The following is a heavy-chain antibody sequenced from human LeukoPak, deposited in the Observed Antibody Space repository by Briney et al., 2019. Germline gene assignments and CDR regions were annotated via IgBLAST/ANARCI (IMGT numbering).Heavy chain of an antibody. Sequence: QPGGSLRLSCAASGFTFSSYAMHWVRQAPGKGLEWVAVISYDGSNKYYADSVKGRFTISRDNSKNTLYLQMNSLRAEDTAVYYCARFNTKFGELFQFDYWGQGTLVTVSS. CDR1: GFTFSSYA. CDR2: ISYDGSNK. J-gene: IGHJ4*02. CDR3: ARFNTKFGELFQFDY. D-gene: IGHD3-10*01. V-gene: IGHV3-30*04.